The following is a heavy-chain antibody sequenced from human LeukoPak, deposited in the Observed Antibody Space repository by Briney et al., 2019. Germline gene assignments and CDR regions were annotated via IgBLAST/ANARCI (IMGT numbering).Heavy chain of an antibody. CDR2: FDLEYGDT. Sequence: ASVKVSCKVSGYTFTEFSMHWVRQAPGKGLEWMGGFDLEYGDTIYAQRFQGRVIVTEDTSADTAYMELSSLRSEDTAIYYCTTGYLSDAFDIWGQGTMVSVSS. CDR1: GYTFTEFS. J-gene: IGHJ3*02. CDR3: TTGYLSDAFDI. D-gene: IGHD2-2*02. V-gene: IGHV1-24*01.